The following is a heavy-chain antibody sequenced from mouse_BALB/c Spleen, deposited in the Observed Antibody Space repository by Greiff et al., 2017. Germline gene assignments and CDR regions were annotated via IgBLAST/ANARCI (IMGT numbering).Heavy chain of an antibody. CDR1: GFTFSSYA. CDR2: ISSGGST. Sequence: EVKLQESGGGLVKPGGSLKLSCAASGFTFSSYAMSWVRQTPEKRLEWVASISSGGSTYYPDSVKGRFTISRDNARNILYLQMSSLRSEDTAMYYCAREDDYYGMDYWGQGTSVTVSS. J-gene: IGHJ4*01. V-gene: IGHV5-6-5*01. CDR3: AREDDYYGMDY.